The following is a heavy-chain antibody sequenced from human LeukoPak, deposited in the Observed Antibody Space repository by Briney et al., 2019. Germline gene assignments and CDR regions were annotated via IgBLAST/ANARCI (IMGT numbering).Heavy chain of an antibody. CDR1: GFTFSSYE. CDR2: ISGSGRTM. J-gene: IGHJ2*01. CDR3: AKDQTRDWYFDL. Sequence: GGSLRLSCAASGFTFSSYEMNWVRQAPGKGLEWVSYISGSGRTMSYADSVKGRFTISRDNSKNTLYLQMNSLRAEDTAVYYCAKDQTRDWYFDLWGRGTLVTVSS. V-gene: IGHV3-48*03. D-gene: IGHD4-23*01.